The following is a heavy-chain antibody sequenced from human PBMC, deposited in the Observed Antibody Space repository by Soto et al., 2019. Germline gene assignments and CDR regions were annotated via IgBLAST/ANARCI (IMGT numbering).Heavy chain of an antibody. CDR3: ARDSIGYGMDV. J-gene: IGHJ6*02. Sequence: GGSLRLSCAASGFTFGSYGMHWVRQAPGKGLEWVAVIWYDGSNKYYADSVKGRFTISRDNSKNTLYLQMNSLRAEDTAVYYCARDSIGYGMDVWGQGTTVTVSS. D-gene: IGHD2-15*01. CDR1: GFTFGSYG. V-gene: IGHV3-33*01. CDR2: IWYDGSNK.